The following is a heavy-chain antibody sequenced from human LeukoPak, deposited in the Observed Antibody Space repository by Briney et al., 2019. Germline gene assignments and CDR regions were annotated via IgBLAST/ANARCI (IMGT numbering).Heavy chain of an antibody. D-gene: IGHD3-10*01. CDR2: IYHSGST. V-gene: IGHV4-30-2*01. J-gene: IGHJ4*02. CDR3: ARAERGYYGSGSLFQFYY. CDR1: GGSISSGGYS. Sequence: PSETLSLTCAVSGGSISSGGYSWSWIRQPPGKGLEWIGYIYHSGSTYYNPSLKSRVTISVDRSKNQFSLKLSSATAADTAVYYCARAERGYYGSGSLFQFYYWGQGTLVTVP.